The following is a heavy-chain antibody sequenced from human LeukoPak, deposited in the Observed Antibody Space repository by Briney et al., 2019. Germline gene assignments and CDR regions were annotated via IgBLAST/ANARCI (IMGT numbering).Heavy chain of an antibody. CDR2: ISGPSDST. Sequence: GGSLRLSCAASGFTFSSYAMSWVRQAPGEGLEWVSAISGPSDSTYYADSVKGRFTISRDNSKNTLYLQMNSLRAEDTAVYYCAKDGPRRYCSGGSCSAAYWGQGTLVTVSS. CDR3: AKDGPRRYCSGGSCSAAY. CDR1: GFTFSSYA. D-gene: IGHD2-15*01. V-gene: IGHV3-23*01. J-gene: IGHJ4*02.